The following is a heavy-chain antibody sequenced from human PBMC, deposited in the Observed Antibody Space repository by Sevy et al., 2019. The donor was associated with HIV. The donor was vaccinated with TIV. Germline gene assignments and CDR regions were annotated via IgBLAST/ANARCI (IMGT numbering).Heavy chain of an antibody. CDR3: ARIDTVTSDAFDI. V-gene: IGHV5-51*01. CDR2: IYPGDSDT. CDR1: GNSFTSYW. J-gene: IGHJ3*02. Sequence: GESLKISCKGSGNSFTSYWIGWVRQMPGKGLEWMGIIYPGDSDTRYSPSFQGQVTISADKSISTAYLQWSSLKASDTAMYYCARIDTVTSDAFDIWGQGTMVTVSS. D-gene: IGHD4-17*01.